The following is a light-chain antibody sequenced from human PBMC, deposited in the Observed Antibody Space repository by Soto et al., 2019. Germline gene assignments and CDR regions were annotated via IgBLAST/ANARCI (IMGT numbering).Light chain of an antibody. CDR3: SLYTSSTTSVV. Sequence: QSALTQPPSVSGSPGQSVTISCTGTSSDIGSYNRVSWYQQPPGTAPKLMIYDITHRPSGVPDRFSGSKSGNTASLTISGLQADDEADYYCSLYTSSTTSVVFGGGTKLTVL. J-gene: IGLJ2*01. V-gene: IGLV2-18*01. CDR1: SSDIGSYNR. CDR2: DIT.